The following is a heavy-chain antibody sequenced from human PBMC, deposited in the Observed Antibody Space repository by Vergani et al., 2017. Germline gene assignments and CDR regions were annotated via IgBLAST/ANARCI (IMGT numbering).Heavy chain of an antibody. Sequence: EVQLLESGGGLVQPGGSLRLSCAASGFTFSSYSMNWVRQAPGKGLEWVSSISSSSSYIYYADSVKGRFTISRDNAKNSLYLQMNSLRAEDTAVYYCARGGCSSTSCLNWYFDLWGRGTLVTVSS. V-gene: IGHV3-21*01. CDR3: ARGGCSSTSCLNWYFDL. D-gene: IGHD2-2*01. CDR1: GFTFSSYS. J-gene: IGHJ2*01. CDR2: ISSSSSYI.